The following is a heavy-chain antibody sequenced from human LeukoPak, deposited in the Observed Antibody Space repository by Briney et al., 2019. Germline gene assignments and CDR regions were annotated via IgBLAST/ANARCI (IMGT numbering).Heavy chain of an antibody. V-gene: IGHV3-23*01. J-gene: IGHJ4*02. CDR1: GFTFSSYA. D-gene: IGHD1-26*01. CDR2: ISGSGGST. CDR3: AKDHPRSGVVGATGDY. Sequence: GGSLRLSCAASGFTFSSYAMSWVRQAPGKGLEWVSAISGSGGSTYYADSVKGRFTISRDNSKNTLYLQMNSLRAEDTAVYYCAKDHPRSGVVGATGDYWGQGTLVTVSS.